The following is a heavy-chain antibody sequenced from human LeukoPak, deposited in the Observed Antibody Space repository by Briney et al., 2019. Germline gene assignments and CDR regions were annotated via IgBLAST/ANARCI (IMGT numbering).Heavy chain of an antibody. CDR3: ARGLRGYSYGPFQY. CDR2: IIPIFGIA. CDR1: GGTFSSYA. J-gene: IGHJ4*02. D-gene: IGHD5-18*01. Sequence: SVKVSCKASGGTFSSYAISWVRQATGQGLEWMGRIIPIFGIASYAQKFQGRVTITADKSTSTAYMELSSLRSEDTAVYYCARGLRGYSYGPFQYWGQGTLVTVSS. V-gene: IGHV1-69*04.